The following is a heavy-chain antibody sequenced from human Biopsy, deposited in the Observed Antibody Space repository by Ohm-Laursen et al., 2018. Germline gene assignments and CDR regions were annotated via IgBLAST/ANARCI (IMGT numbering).Heavy chain of an antibody. Sequence: SETLSLTCTVSGGSISSYYWSWIRQPPGQGLEWIGYIYYTGSTNYNPSLKSRVTISVDTSRNHLSLRLTSVTAADTAVYYCARHAPSYSGSYWRYFDLWGRGTLVTVSS. D-gene: IGHD1-26*01. CDR2: IYYTGST. V-gene: IGHV4-59*08. CDR3: ARHAPSYSGSYWRYFDL. CDR1: GGSISSYY. J-gene: IGHJ2*01.